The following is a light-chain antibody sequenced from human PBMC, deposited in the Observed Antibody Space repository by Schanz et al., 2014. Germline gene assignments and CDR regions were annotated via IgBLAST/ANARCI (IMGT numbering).Light chain of an antibody. Sequence: DIVMTQSPDSLAVSLGERATINCKSSQSVLHSSNNKNYLAWYQQKPGQPPKLLIYWASTRESGVPDRFSGSGSGTDFTLTISSLQAEDVAVYYCQQHYSTPQTFGQGTKVEIK. CDR1: QSVLHSSNNKNY. CDR2: WAS. V-gene: IGKV4-1*01. J-gene: IGKJ1*01. CDR3: QQHYSTPQT.